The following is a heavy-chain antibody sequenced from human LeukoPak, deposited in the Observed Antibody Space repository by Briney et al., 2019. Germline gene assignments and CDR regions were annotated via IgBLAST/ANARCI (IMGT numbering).Heavy chain of an antibody. Sequence: ASVKVSCKASGYTFTSYGISWVRQAPGQGLEWMGWISAYNGNTNYAQKLQGRVTMTTDTSTSTAYMELRSLRSDDTAVYYSARAVYCSGGSCYSDFDYWGQGTLVTVSS. CDR2: ISAYNGNT. CDR1: GYTFTSYG. D-gene: IGHD2-15*01. V-gene: IGHV1-18*04. J-gene: IGHJ4*02. CDR3: ARAVYCSGGSCYSDFDY.